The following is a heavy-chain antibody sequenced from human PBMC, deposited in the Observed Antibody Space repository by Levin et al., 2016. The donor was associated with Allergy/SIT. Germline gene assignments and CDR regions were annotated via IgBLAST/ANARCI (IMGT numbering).Heavy chain of an antibody. CDR1: GGSVSSGSYY. V-gene: IGHV4-61*01. CDR3: ARFLRGYSYGLFDY. CDR2: IYYSGST. Sequence: SETLSLTCTVSGGSVSSGSYYWSWIRQPPGKGLEWIGYIYYSGSTNYNPSLKSRVTISVDTSKNQFSLKLSSVTAADTAVYYCARFLRGYSYGLFDYWGQGTLVTVSS. J-gene: IGHJ4*02. D-gene: IGHD5-18*01.